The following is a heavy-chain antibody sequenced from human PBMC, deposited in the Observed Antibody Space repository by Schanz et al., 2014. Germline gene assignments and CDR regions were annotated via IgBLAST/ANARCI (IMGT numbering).Heavy chain of an antibody. V-gene: IGHV3-11*04. CDR1: GFIFNDYY. Sequence: QVYLVQSGGGVVQPGRSLRLSCAASGFIFNDYYMNWIRQAPGKGLEWLSYISRDGTTSYYADSVKGRFTISRDNAKNSLYLQMNSLRAEDTALYYCAKDPHRDYGGKPQAFDIWGQGTMVTVSS. CDR3: AKDPHRDYGGKPQAFDI. CDR2: ISRDGTTS. D-gene: IGHD4-17*01. J-gene: IGHJ3*02.